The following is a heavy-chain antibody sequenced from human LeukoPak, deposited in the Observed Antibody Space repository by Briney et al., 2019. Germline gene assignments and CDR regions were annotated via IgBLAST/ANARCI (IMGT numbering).Heavy chain of an antibody. CDR1: GGSISSGSYY. CDR2: IYTSGST. Sequence: SETLSLTCTVSGGSISSGSYYWSWIRQPAGKGLEWIGRIYTSGSTNYNPSLKSRVTISVDTSKNQFSLKLSSVTAADTAVYYCAGGGHSSGWYNFDYWGQGTLVTVSS. V-gene: IGHV4-61*02. CDR3: AGGGHSSGWYNFDY. D-gene: IGHD6-19*01. J-gene: IGHJ4*02.